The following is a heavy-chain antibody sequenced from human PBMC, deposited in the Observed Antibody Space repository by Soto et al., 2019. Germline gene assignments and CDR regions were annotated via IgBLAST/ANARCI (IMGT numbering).Heavy chain of an antibody. V-gene: IGHV3-21*01. CDR3: ARDSIIAGGSMDV. J-gene: IGHJ6*02. Sequence: PGGSLRLSXAASGFTFSSYSMNWVRQAPGKGLEWVSSISSSSSYIYYADSVKGRFTISRDNAKNSLYLQMNSLRAEDTAVYYCARDSIIAGGSMDVWGQGTTVTVSS. CDR2: ISSSSSYI. CDR1: GFTFSSYS. D-gene: IGHD2-15*01.